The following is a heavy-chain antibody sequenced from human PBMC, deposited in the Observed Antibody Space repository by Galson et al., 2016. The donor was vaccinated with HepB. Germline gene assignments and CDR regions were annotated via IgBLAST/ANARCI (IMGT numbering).Heavy chain of an antibody. D-gene: IGHD3-16*01. CDR3: VGGVDLDY. V-gene: IGHV4-39*01. Sequence: SETLSLTCTVSGGSITSNSYYWGWIRQPPGKGLEWIGSVYHNGRAYYNASLKSRLSLSVATSQNQISLDLTAVTASATAVYYCVGGVDLDYWGQGALVTVSS. CDR1: GGSITSNSYY. J-gene: IGHJ4*02. CDR2: VYHNGRA.